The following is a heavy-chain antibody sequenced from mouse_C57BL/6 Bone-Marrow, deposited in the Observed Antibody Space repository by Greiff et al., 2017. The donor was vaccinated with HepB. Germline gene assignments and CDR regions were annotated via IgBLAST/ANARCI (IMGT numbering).Heavy chain of an antibody. CDR3: ARESLTGTLFAY. CDR2: ISDGGSYT. Sequence: EVKLVESGGGLVKPGGSLKLSCAASGFTFSSYAMSWVRQTPEKRLEWVATISDGGSYTYYPDNVKGRFTISRDNAKNNLYLQMSHLKSEDTAMYYCARESLTGTLFAYWGQGTLVTVSA. V-gene: IGHV5-4*01. D-gene: IGHD4-1*01. CDR1: GFTFSSYA. J-gene: IGHJ3*01.